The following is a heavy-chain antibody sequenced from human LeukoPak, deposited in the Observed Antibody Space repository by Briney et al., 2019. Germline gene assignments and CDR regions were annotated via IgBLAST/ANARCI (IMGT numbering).Heavy chain of an antibody. CDR2: INHSGST. D-gene: IGHD1-7*01. J-gene: IGHJ4*02. CDR3: AAAGDNWNYAAGS. V-gene: IGHV4-34*01. Sequence: SETLSLTCTVSGSISRYYWSWIRQPPGKGLEWIGEINHSGSTNYNPTLKSRVTISVDTSKNQFSLKLSSVTAADTAVYYCAAAGDNWNYAAGSWGQGTLVTVSS. CDR1: GSISRYY.